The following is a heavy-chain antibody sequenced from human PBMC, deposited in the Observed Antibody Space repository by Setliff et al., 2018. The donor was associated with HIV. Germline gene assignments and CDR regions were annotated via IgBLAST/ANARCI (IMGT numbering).Heavy chain of an antibody. J-gene: IGHJ5*02. CDR1: GGSISSSNW. Sequence: SETLSLTCAVSGGSISSSNWWSWVRQPPGKGLEWIGEIYHSGSTNYNPSLKSRVTMSLDTSKNQLSLKLTSVTAADTAVYYCARGGTSSNWLTPWGQGTLVTVSS. CDR2: IYHSGST. CDR3: ARGGTSSNWLTP. V-gene: IGHV4-4*02. D-gene: IGHD2-2*01.